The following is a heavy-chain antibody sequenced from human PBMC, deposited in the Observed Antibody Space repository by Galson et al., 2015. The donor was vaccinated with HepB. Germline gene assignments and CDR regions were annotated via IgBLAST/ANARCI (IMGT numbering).Heavy chain of an antibody. V-gene: IGHV3-48*04. CDR1: GFTFSSYT. J-gene: IGHJ3*02. D-gene: IGHD4/OR15-4a*01. CDR2: ISSNGATI. Sequence: SLRLSCAASGFTFSSYTMSWVRQTPGKGLQWLSYISSNGATIHYADSVKGRSTIARDHAKNAVWLQMNSLKSEDTGVYYCATVKFGSGAYWTFESWGQGKLVTVSS. CDR3: ATVKFGSGAYWTFES.